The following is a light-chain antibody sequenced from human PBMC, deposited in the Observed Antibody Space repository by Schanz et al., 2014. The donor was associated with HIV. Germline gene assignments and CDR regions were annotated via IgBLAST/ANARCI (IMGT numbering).Light chain of an antibody. CDR2: DTY. Sequence: QSVLTQPPSVSAAPGQKVTISCSGSNSNIGNNFVSWYQQLPGTAPKLLIYDTYQRPSGVPDRFSGSKSGTSASLAISGLQADDEAVYYCATWDDSLDGPVFGGGTKVTVL. V-gene: IGLV1-51*02. CDR1: NSNIGNNF. J-gene: IGLJ3*02. CDR3: ATWDDSLDGPV.